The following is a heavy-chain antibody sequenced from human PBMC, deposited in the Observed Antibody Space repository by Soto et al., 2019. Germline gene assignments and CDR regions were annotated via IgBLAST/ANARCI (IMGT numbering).Heavy chain of an antibody. V-gene: IGHV1-8*01. Sequence: ASVKVSCKASGYTFTSYDINWVRQATGQGLEWMGWMNPNSGNTGYAQKFQGRVTMTRNTSISTAYMQLSSLRSEDTAVYYCAREVYCSSTSCYGDNWFDPWGQGTLVTVSS. J-gene: IGHJ5*02. CDR2: MNPNSGNT. CDR3: AREVYCSSTSCYGDNWFDP. CDR1: GYTFTSYD. D-gene: IGHD2-2*01.